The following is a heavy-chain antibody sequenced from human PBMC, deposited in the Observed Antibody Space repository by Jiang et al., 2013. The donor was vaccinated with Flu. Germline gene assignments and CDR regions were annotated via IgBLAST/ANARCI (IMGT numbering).Heavy chain of an antibody. V-gene: IGHV7-4-1*02. D-gene: IGHD1-1*01. J-gene: IGHJ5*02. CDR3: ARDLATFWFDP. CDR2: INANTGNP. Sequence: CNASGYTFTAHSINWVRQAPGQGLEWMGWINANTGNPTYAQGFTGRFVFSLDTSVSTAYLQISSLKAEDTAVYYCARDLATFWFDPWGQGTLVTVSS. CDR1: GYTFTAHS.